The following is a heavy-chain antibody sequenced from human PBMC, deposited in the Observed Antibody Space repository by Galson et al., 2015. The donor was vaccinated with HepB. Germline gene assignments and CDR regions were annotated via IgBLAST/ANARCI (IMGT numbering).Heavy chain of an antibody. CDR3: ARDRSHSLDF. CDR2: ISANSGRT. V-gene: IGHV1-18*04. J-gene: IGHJ4*02. Sequence: SVKVSCKAAGYTFTSNGISWVRQAPGRGLEWVGWISANSGRTIYAWRLLGRLTLTTDTSTSTAYMELRSLRSDDTAIYYCARDRSHSLDFWGQGTLVTVSS. D-gene: IGHD2-15*01. CDR1: GYTFTSNG.